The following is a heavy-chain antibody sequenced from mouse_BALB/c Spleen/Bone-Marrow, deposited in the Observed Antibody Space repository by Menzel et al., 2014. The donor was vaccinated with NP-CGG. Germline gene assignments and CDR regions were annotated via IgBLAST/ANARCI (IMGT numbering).Heavy chain of an antibody. CDR2: IRNKANGYTT. Sequence: EVQGVESGGGLVQPGGSLRLSCAPSGFTFTDYYMSWVRQPPGKALEWLGFIRNKANGYTTEYSASVKGRFTISGDNSQSILYLQMNILRTEDSATYYCARDRNYDINWYFDVWGAGTTVTVSS. V-gene: IGHV7-3*02. CDR1: GFTFTDYY. CDR3: ARDRNYDINWYFDV. J-gene: IGHJ1*01. D-gene: IGHD1-1*01.